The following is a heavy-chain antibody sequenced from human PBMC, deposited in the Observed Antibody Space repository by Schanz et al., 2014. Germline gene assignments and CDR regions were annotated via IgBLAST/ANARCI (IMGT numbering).Heavy chain of an antibody. V-gene: IGHV3-21*04. Sequence: EVQLVESGGGLVKPGGSLRLSCVASGFIFSSYNMNWVRQSPGKGLEWVSFLSSDSRNVYYVESAKGRFTISRDTSGNTLYLQMNSLTGEDTAVYYCAKDGVPSPWVCFGGYCYSGGADYWGQGTLVTVSS. CDR2: LSSDSRNV. CDR3: AKDGVPSPWVCFGGYCYSGGADY. D-gene: IGHD2-21*02. CDR1: GFIFSSYN. J-gene: IGHJ4*02.